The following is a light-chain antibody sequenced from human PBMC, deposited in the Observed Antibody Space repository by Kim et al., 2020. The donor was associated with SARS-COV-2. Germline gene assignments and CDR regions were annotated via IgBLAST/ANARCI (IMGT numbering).Light chain of an antibody. V-gene: IGLV2-14*03. Sequence: GQSITISFTGTSSDVGGYNYVSWYQQHPGKAPKLMIYDVSNRPSGVSNRFSGSKSGNTASLTISGLQAEDEADYYCSSYTSSSTQVFGGGTQLTVL. J-gene: IGLJ2*01. CDR3: SSYTSSSTQV. CDR2: DVS. CDR1: SSDVGGYNY.